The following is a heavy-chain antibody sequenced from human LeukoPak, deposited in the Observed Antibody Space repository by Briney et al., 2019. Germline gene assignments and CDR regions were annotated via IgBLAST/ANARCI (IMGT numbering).Heavy chain of an antibody. J-gene: IGHJ4*02. V-gene: IGHV3-30*03. D-gene: IGHD3-9*01. CDR2: VSYDGINK. CDR1: GFTFSTYG. Sequence: GGSLRLSCAASGFTFSTYGMHWVRQAPGKGLEWMAVVSYDGINKDYADSVKDRFTVSRDNSKNTLYLQMYSLRAEDTAVYFCARDFDTLTGYYWKSFDYWGQGTLVTVSS. CDR3: ARDFDTLTGYYWKSFDY.